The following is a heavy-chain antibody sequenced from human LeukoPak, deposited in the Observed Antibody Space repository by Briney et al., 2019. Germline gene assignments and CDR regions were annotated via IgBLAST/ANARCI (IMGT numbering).Heavy chain of an antibody. D-gene: IGHD6-19*01. CDR1: GYTFTSYG. J-gene: IGHJ6*02. CDR3: ARDAPYSSGWNYYYYGMDV. V-gene: IGHV1-18*01. CDR2: ISAYNGNT. Sequence: ASVKVSCKASGYTFTSYGISWVRQAPGQGLEWMGWISAYNGNTNYAQKLQGRVTMTTDTSTSTAYMELRSLRSDDTAVYYCARDAPYSSGWNYYYYGMDVWGQGTTGTVSS.